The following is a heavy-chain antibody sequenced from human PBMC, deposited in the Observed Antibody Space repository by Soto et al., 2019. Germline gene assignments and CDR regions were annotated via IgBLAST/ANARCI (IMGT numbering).Heavy chain of an antibody. CDR2: ISPYNGNT. V-gene: IGHV1-18*04. J-gene: IGHJ4*02. CDR3: ARDFGSDLSAPGAVFDY. CDR1: GYFFTTYG. D-gene: IGHD3-3*01. Sequence: ASVKVSCKASGYFFTTYGISWVLQAPGQGLEWMGWISPYNGNTKYAQSFQGRVTMTTDTSTYTAYMELRSLRSDDPAVYYCARDFGSDLSAPGAVFDYWGQGTVVTVSS.